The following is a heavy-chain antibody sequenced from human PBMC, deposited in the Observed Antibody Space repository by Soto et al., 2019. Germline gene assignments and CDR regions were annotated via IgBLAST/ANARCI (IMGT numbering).Heavy chain of an antibody. CDR1: GFTFSSYA. CDR2: ISYDGSNK. CDR3: ARERSGATFDY. J-gene: IGHJ4*02. D-gene: IGHD1-26*01. Sequence: GGSLRLSCGASGFTFSSYAMHWVRQAPGKGLEWVAVISYDGSNKYYADSVKGRFTISRDNSKNTLYLQMNSLRAEDTAVYYCARERSGATFDYWGQGTLVTVSS. V-gene: IGHV3-30-3*01.